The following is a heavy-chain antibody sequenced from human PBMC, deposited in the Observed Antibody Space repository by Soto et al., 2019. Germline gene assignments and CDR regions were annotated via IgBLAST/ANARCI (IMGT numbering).Heavy chain of an antibody. CDR2: ISGSGGST. D-gene: IGHD6-13*01. V-gene: IGHV3-23*01. CDR1: GFTFSSYA. J-gene: IGHJ3*02. Sequence: EVQLLESGGGLVQPGGSLRLSCAASGFTFSSYAMSWVRQAPGKGLEWVSAISGSGGSTYYADSVKGRFTISRDNSKNTLYLQMNSLRAEDTAVYYCAKVGGFGYSSPNAAFDIWGQGTMVTVSS. CDR3: AKVGGFGYSSPNAAFDI.